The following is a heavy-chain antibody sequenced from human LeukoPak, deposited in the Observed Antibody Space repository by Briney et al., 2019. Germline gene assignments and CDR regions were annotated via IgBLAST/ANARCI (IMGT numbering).Heavy chain of an antibody. D-gene: IGHD3-9*01. CDR3: TRLSKGRYFDYIFDY. Sequence: SETLSLTCTVSGGSVSSNEFYWGWIRQPPGKGLQWLRNVYYSRSNYYNPSLTGRVTMSVDTSKNQFSLKMPSVTAADTAVYYCTRLSKGRYFDYIFDYWGPGSLVTVSS. V-gene: IGHV4-39*01. CDR1: GGSVSSNEFY. J-gene: IGHJ4*02. CDR2: VYYSRSN.